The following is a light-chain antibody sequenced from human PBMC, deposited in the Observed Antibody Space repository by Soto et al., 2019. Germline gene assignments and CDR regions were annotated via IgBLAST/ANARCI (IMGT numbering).Light chain of an antibody. Sequence: ETVLTQSPGTLSFFPGERATLSCGASQSVSSNYLAWYQHKRGLAPRLLIYDASSRATGIPDRFSGSGSGTDFTLTISRLEPEDFAVYYCQQYGSSPTFGQGTRLEIK. CDR1: QSVSSNY. CDR3: QQYGSSPT. CDR2: DAS. V-gene: IGKV3D-20*01. J-gene: IGKJ5*01.